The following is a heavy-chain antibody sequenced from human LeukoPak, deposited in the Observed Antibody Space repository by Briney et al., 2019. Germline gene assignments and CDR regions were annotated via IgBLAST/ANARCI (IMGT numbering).Heavy chain of an antibody. V-gene: IGHV4-59*12. Sequence: SETLSLTCTVAGGSISKYYWSWIRQLPGKGLEWIGYIYYIGSNNYNPTLKSQVTKSVATSKNQCSLKLSSVTAADTAVYYCARESVFDFWSGYYSSSSLNFDYWGQGTLVTVYS. CDR2: IYYIGSN. CDR3: ARESVFDFWSGYYSSSSLNFDY. D-gene: IGHD3-3*01. J-gene: IGHJ4*02. CDR1: GGSISKYY.